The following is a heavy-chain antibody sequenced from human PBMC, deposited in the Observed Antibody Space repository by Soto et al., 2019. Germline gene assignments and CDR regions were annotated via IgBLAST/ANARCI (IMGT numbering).Heavy chain of an antibody. V-gene: IGHV3-30*18. CDR3: AKEGGLSGSYYISSSYYFDY. CDR1: GFTFSSYG. J-gene: IGHJ4*02. D-gene: IGHD1-26*01. CDR2: ISYDGSNT. Sequence: QVQLVESGGGVVQPGRSLRLSCVASGFTFSSYGMHWVLQAPGKGLECVASISYDGSNTYYADAVKGRFTISRDNSKNTLYLQMNSLRAEDTSVYYCAKEGGLSGSYYISSSYYFDYWGQGTLVTVSS.